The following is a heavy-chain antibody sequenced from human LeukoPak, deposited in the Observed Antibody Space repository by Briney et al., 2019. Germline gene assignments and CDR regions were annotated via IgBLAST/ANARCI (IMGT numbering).Heavy chain of an antibody. D-gene: IGHD2-2*01. Sequence: SQTLSLTCTVSGGSISSGSYYWSWIRQPAGKGLEWIGRIYTSGSTNYNPPLKSRVTISVDTSKNQFSLKLSSVTAADTAVYYCAREERGGQLLLSRINCFDPWGQGTLVTASS. CDR2: IYTSGST. CDR1: GGSISSGSYY. V-gene: IGHV4-61*02. CDR3: AREERGGQLLLSRINCFDP. J-gene: IGHJ5*02.